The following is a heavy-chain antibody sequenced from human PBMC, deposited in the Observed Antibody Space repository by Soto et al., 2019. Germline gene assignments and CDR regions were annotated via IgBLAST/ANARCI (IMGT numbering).Heavy chain of an antibody. CDR1: GYSFISNW. CDR2: IYPGDSET. J-gene: IGHJ4*02. Sequence: PGESLKISCKTSGYSFISNWIAWVRKKPGKGLEWVAAIYPGDSETRYSPSFQGQVTISADRSFSTAYLQWTSLQASDTAMYYYARLLDSWGEPHYFDSWGQGTMVTVSS. CDR3: ARLLDSWGEPHYFDS. V-gene: IGHV5-51*01. D-gene: IGHD3-16*01.